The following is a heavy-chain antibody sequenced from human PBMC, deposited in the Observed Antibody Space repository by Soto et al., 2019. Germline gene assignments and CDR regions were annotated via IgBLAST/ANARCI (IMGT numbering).Heavy chain of an antibody. CDR3: AREARIFGVAPDAFDI. CDR2: IYTSGST. Sequence: PSETLSLTCTVSGGSISSYYWSWIRQPAGKGLEWIGRIYTSGSTNYNPSLKSRVTMSVDTSKNQFSLKLSSVTAADTAVYYCAREARIFGVAPDAFDIWGQGTMVTVSS. V-gene: IGHV4-4*07. CDR1: GGSISSYY. J-gene: IGHJ3*02. D-gene: IGHD3-3*01.